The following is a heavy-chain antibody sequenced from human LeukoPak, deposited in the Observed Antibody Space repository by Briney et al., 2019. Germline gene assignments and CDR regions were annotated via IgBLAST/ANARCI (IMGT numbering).Heavy chain of an antibody. CDR3: ARRYDYFHN. J-gene: IGHJ1*01. D-gene: IGHD5-12*01. CDR1: AGSIISSSFY. CDR2: IYYTGRT. Sequence: PSYTLSLTRTLHAGSIISSSFYWGWIRQPPGKGLEWIGSIYYTGRTYYNPSLKSRVTISVDTSKNQFSLKVSSVTAADTAVYYCARRYDYFHNWGQGTLVTVSS. V-gene: IGHV4-39*01.